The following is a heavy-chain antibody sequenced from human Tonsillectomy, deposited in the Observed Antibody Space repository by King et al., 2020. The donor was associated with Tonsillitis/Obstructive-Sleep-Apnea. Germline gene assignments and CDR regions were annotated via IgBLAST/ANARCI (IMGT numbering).Heavy chain of an antibody. CDR3: ARASSSPRVGHYMDV. CDR2: IYYSGRT. CDR1: GGSISSGGYY. V-gene: IGHV4-31*01. Sequence: VQLQESGPGLVKPSQTLSLTCTVSGGSISSGGYYWSWIRQPPGKGLEWIGYIYYSGRTYYNPSLKSLVTISVDTSKNQFSLKLSSVTAADTAVYYCARASSSPRVGHYMDVWGKGTTVTVSS. J-gene: IGHJ6*03. D-gene: IGHD6-6*01.